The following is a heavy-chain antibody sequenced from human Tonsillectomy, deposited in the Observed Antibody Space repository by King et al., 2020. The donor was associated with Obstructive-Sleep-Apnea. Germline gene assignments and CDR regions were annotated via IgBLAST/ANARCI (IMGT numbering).Heavy chain of an antibody. J-gene: IGHJ4*02. CDR3: AKRAAGYCSGASCYSFDY. CDR1: GFSFSTYG. CDR2: IRYDGSDK. Sequence: VQLVESGGGVGQPGRSLRLSCAASGFSFSTYGMHWVRQAPGKGLEWVAFIRYDGSDKFHADSVTGRFTISRDNSKNTLYLHMNSLRAEDTAVYYWAKRAAGYCSGASCYSFDYWGQGTLVTVSS. D-gene: IGHD2-15*01. V-gene: IGHV3-30*02.